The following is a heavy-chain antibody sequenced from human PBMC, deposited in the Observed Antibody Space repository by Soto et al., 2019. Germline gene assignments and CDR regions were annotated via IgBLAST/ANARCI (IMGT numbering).Heavy chain of an antibody. J-gene: IGHJ4*02. CDR2: IKSQLDGGTT. V-gene: IGHV3-15*01. Sequence: EVQLVESGGGLVKPGESLRLPCSASGFTLNKAWMTWVRQAPGRGLEWGGRIKSQLDGGTTDYPSAVKGRFTISRDDSNNTLYLQMNRLKTEDTAVYYCTSDDRFWILGRQYWGQGTLVTVSP. CDR3: TSDDRFWILGRQY. CDR1: GFTLNKAW. D-gene: IGHD3-3*01.